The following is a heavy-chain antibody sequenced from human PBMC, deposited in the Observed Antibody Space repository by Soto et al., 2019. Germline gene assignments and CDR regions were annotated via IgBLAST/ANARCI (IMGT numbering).Heavy chain of an antibody. Sequence: GGSLRLSCAASGFTFTNSWMSWVRQAPGKGLEWVASIKEDGSEKYYVDSLKGRFTISRDNAKNSVHLQMNSLRAEDTAVFYCALYARAGYWGQGTLVTVSS. V-gene: IGHV3-7*01. CDR3: ALYARAGY. D-gene: IGHD2-8*01. CDR2: IKEDGSEK. J-gene: IGHJ4*02. CDR1: GFTFTNSW.